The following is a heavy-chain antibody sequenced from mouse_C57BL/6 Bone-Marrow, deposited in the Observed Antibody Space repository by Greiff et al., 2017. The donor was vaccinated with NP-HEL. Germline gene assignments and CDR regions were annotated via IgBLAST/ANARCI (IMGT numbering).Heavy chain of an antibody. J-gene: IGHJ2*01. CDR2: IYPGSGNP. V-gene: IGHV1-76*01. Sequence: VKLVESGAELVRPGASVKLSCKASGYTFTDYYINWVKQRPGQGLEWIARIYPGSGNPYYNEKFKGKATLTAEKSSSTAYMQLSSLTSEDSAVYFCARGSPPYYFDYWGQGTTLTVSS. CDR1: GYTFTDYY. CDR3: ARGSPPYYFDY.